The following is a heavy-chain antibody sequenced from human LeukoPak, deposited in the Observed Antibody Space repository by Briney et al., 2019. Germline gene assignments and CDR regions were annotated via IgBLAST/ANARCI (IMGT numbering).Heavy chain of an antibody. Sequence: SETLSLTCAVYGGSFSGYYWSWIRQPPGKGLEWLGEIDHSGGTNYNPSLKSRVTISVDTSKNQFSLKLSSVTAADTAVYYCARADSSSLSYGMDVWGQGTTVTVSS. J-gene: IGHJ6*02. CDR1: GGSFSGYY. CDR2: IDHSGGT. CDR3: ARADSSSLSYGMDV. D-gene: IGHD6-13*01. V-gene: IGHV4-34*01.